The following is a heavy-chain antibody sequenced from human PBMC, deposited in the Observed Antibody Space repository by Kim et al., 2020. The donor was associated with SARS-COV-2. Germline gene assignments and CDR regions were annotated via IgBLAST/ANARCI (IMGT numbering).Heavy chain of an antibody. V-gene: IGHV1-46*01. CDR1: GYTFTSYY. CDR3: ARGGTYYYDSSGLSGMDV. J-gene: IGHJ6*02. D-gene: IGHD3-22*01. Sequence: ASVKVSCKASGYTFTSYYMHWVRQAPGQGLEWMGNINPSGGSTSYAQKFQGRVTMTRDTSTSTVYMELSSLRSEDTAVYYCARGGTYYYDSSGLSGMDVWGQGTTVTVSS. CDR2: INPSGGST.